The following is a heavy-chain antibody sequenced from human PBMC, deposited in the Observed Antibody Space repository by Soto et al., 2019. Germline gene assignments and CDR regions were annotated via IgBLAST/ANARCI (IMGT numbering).Heavy chain of an antibody. CDR2: ISASNGST. Sequence: QLVQSGAEVKKPGASVKVSCKSSGYTFTTYGMSWVRQAPGQGLAWMGWISASNGSTYYGQKCQSRVTMTTDSFTSTAYMELTSLTSDDTAVYYCARALPYSSSGASWGRGTLVTVSS. D-gene: IGHD6-13*01. CDR1: GYTFTTYG. J-gene: IGHJ5*02. V-gene: IGHV1-18*01. CDR3: ARALPYSSSGAS.